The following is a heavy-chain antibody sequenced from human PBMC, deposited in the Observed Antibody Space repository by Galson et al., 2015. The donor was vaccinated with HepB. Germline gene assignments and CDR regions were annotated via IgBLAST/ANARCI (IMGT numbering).Heavy chain of an antibody. Sequence: PALVKPTQTLTLTCTLSGFSLNTGGVGVGWIRQPPGKALEWLALVYWNYDKRYSPSLKSRVTITKDTSKNQVVLPMTNMDPVDTATYYCAYRQAPMYAFDFWGQGTMVTVSS. CDR1: GFSLNTGGVG. CDR3: AYRQAPMYAFDF. V-gene: IGHV2-5*01. CDR2: VYWNYDK. D-gene: IGHD3-10*02. J-gene: IGHJ3*01.